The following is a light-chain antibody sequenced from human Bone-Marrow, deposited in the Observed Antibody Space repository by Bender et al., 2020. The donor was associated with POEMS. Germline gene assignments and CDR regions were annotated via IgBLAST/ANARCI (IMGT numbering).Light chain of an antibody. CDR1: SSDIGSYHL. V-gene: IGLV2-23*02. CDR3: CSYIDTNIFVL. Sequence: QSALTQPASVSGSPGQSITISCTGTSSDIGSYHLVSWYQQHPGKPPKLIIYEVSERPSGVSNRFSGSKSGNTASLTISGLQAEDEADYFCCSYIDTNIFVLFGGGTKVTVL. J-gene: IGLJ2*01. CDR2: EVS.